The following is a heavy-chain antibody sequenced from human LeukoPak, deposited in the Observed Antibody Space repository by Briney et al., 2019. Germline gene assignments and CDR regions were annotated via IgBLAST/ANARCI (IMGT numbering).Heavy chain of an antibody. V-gene: IGHV4-59*12. D-gene: IGHD3-22*01. CDR3: ARFHSYYCDSSATNAFDM. CDR2: IYYSGST. CDR1: GGSISSYY. Sequence: SETLSLTCTVSGGSISSYYWSWIRQPPGKGLEWIGYIYYSGSTNYNPSLKSRVTMSVDTSKNQFSLKLISVTAADTAVYYCARFHSYYCDSSATNAFDMWGQGTMVTVSS. J-gene: IGHJ3*02.